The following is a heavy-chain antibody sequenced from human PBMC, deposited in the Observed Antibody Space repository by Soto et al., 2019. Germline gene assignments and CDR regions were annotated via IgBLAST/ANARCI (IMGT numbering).Heavy chain of an antibody. D-gene: IGHD7-27*01. CDR2: IYHTGST. J-gene: IGHJ4*02. CDR3: AAKLGTTHYFDF. CDR1: GDPVSSGSYY. Sequence: QVQLQESGPGLVQPSQTLSLTCSVSGDPVSSGSYYWTWVRQHPVKGLEWIGYIYHTGSTYYNPSLQSRLIMYIATYKNQFSLHLYSVTAADTAVYFCAAKLGTTHYFDFWGQGPRSPS. V-gene: IGHV4-31*03.